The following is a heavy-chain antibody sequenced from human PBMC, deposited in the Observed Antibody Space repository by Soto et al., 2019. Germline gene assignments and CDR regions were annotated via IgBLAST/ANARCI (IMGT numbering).Heavy chain of an antibody. D-gene: IGHD3-22*01. J-gene: IGHJ4*02. V-gene: IGHV3-33*01. CDR2: IWYDGSNK. Sequence: PGGSLRLSCAASGFTFSSYGMHWVRQAPGKGLEWVAVIWYDGSNKYYADSVKGRFTISRDNSKNTLYLQMNSLRAEDTAVYYCARDGYYYDSSGYYYPRYFDYCGQGTLVTVSS. CDR3: ARDGYYYDSSGYYYPRYFDY. CDR1: GFTFSSYG.